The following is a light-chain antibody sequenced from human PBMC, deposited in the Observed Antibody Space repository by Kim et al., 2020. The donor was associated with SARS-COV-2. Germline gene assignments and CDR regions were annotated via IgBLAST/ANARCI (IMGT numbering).Light chain of an antibody. V-gene: IGLV3-1*01. Sequence: SYELTQPPSVSVSPGQTASITCYGDKLGNKYACWYQQKPGQSPVLVIYQDDKRPSGIPERFSGSNSGNTATLTISGTQAMDEADYYCQAWDRSTVVFGGG. J-gene: IGLJ2*01. CDR2: QDD. CDR3: QAWDRSTVV. CDR1: KLGNKY.